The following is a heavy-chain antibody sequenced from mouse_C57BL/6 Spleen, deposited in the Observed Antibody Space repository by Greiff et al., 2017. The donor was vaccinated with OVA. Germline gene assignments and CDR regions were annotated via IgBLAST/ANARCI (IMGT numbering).Heavy chain of an antibody. CDR2: IYPGDGDT. CDR1: GYAFSSSW. CDR3: ARLGNYEAY. Sequence: QVQLQQSGPELVKPGASVKISCKASGYAFSSSWMNWVKQRPGKGLEWIGRIYPGDGDTNYKGKFKGKATLTADKSSSTAYMQLSSLTSEDSAVYCCARLGNYEAYWGQGTLVTVAA. D-gene: IGHD2-1*01. J-gene: IGHJ3*01. V-gene: IGHV1-82*01.